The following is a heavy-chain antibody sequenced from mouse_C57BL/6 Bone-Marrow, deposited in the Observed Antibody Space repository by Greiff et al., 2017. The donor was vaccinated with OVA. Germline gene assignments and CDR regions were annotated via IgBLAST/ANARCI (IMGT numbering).Heavy chain of an antibody. V-gene: IGHV7-3*01. D-gene: IGHD1-1*01. J-gene: IGHJ2*01. CDR2: IRNKANGYTT. Sequence: EVMLVESGGGLVQPGGSLSLSCAASGFTFTDYYMSWVRQPPGKALEWLGFIRNKANGYTTEYSASVKGRFTISRDNSQSILYLQMNALRAEDSATYYCARYRDGISSFDYWGQGTTLTVSS. CDR3: ARYRDGISSFDY. CDR1: GFTFTDYY.